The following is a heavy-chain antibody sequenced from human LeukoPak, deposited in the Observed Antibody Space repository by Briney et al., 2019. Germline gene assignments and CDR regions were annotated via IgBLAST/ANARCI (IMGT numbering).Heavy chain of an antibody. V-gene: IGHV5-51*01. J-gene: IGHJ6*02. D-gene: IGHD2-2*01. CDR3: ARRDGYCSSSSCYADYYYGMDV. Sequence: GESLQISCKGSGYSFTSCWIGWVRQMPGKGLEWMGIIYPGDSDTTYSPSFQGQVTISADKSISTAYLQWSSLKASDTAMYYCARRDGYCSSSSCYADYYYGMDVWGQGTTVTVSS. CDR2: IYPGDSDT. CDR1: GYSFTSCW.